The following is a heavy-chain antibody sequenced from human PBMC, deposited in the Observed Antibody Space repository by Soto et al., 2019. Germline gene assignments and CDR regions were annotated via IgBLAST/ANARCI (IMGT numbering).Heavy chain of an antibody. CDR2: IKEDGSEK. D-gene: IGHD2-8*01. V-gene: IGHV3-7*01. CDR1: GFTFSDYW. J-gene: IGHJ4*02. CDR3: AREMVFWRYFDY. Sequence: EVQLVESGGGLVQPGGSLRLSCSASGFTFSDYWMSWVRQAPGKGLEWVANIKEDGSEKYYVDSVKGRFTISRDNAQNSLYLQINSLRAEDTAVYYCAREMVFWRYFDYWGQGTLVTVSS.